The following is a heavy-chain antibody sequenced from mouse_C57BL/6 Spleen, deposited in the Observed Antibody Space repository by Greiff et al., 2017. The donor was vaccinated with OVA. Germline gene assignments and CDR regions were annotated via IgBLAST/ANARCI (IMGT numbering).Heavy chain of an antibody. Sequence: DVKLQESGPELVKPGASVKMSCKASGYTFTDYNMHWVKQSHGKSLEWIGYINPNNGGTSYDQKFKGKATLTVNKSSSTAYMELRSLTSEDSAVYYCARGAGFDYWGQGTTLTVSS. V-gene: IGHV1-22*01. CDR2: INPNNGGT. D-gene: IGHD3-3*01. CDR1: GYTFTDYN. CDR3: ARGAGFDY. J-gene: IGHJ2*01.